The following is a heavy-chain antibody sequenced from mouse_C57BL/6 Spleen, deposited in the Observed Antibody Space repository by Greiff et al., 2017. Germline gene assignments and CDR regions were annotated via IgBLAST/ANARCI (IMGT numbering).Heavy chain of an antibody. Sequence: QVQLQQPGAELVMPGASVKLSCKASGYTFTSYWMHWVKQRPGQGLEWFGEIDPSDSYTNYNQKFKGKSTLTVDKSSSTAYMQLSSLTSEDSAVYYCARGGGPYFDYWGQGTTPTVSS. J-gene: IGHJ2*01. CDR2: IDPSDSYT. CDR3: ARGGGPYFDY. CDR1: GYTFTSYW. V-gene: IGHV1-69*01. D-gene: IGHD1-1*02.